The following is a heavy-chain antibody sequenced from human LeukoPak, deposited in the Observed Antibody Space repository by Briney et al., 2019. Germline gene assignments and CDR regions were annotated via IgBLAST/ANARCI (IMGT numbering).Heavy chain of an antibody. CDR1: GGTFSSYA. D-gene: IGHD6-19*01. V-gene: IGHV1-69*13. Sequence: ASVKVSCKASGGTFSSYAISWVRQAPGQGLEWMGGIIPIFGTANYAQKFQGRVTITAAESTSPAYMELSSLRSEDTAAYYCARSDSSGWYVAGYWGQGTLVTVSS. CDR3: ARSDSSGWYVAGY. CDR2: IIPIFGTA. J-gene: IGHJ4*02.